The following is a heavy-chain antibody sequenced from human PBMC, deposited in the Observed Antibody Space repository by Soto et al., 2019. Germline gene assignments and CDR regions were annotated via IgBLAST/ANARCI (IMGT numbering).Heavy chain of an antibody. CDR1: GYSFTSYW. V-gene: IGHV5-51*01. CDR2: IYPGDSDT. CDR3: ARFLAFCGGDCYYSLYFDY. Sequence: GESLKISCQGSGYSFTSYWIGWVRQMPGKGLEWMGIIYPGDSDTRYSPSFQGQVTISADKSISTAYLQWSSLKASDTAMYYCARFLAFCGGDCYYSLYFDYWGQGTLVTVSS. D-gene: IGHD2-21*02. J-gene: IGHJ4*02.